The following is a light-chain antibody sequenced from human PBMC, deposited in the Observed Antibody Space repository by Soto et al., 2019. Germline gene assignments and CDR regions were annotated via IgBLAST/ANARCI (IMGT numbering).Light chain of an antibody. J-gene: IGLJ1*01. CDR3: ATWDDSLNGYI. V-gene: IGLV1-44*01. CDR1: TSNIGTNP. Sequence: QLVLTQPPSASGTPGQRVTMSCSGGTSNIGTNPVNWYQQPPGTAPKLLMYGDDQRPSGVPDRFSGSKSGTSASLAISGLQSEDETDYYCATWDDSLNGYIFGTGTKVTVL. CDR2: GDD.